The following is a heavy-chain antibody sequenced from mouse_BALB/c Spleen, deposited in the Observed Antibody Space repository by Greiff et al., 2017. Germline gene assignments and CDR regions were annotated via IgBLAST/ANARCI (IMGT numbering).Heavy chain of an antibody. J-gene: IGHJ2*01. CDR2: IWAGGST. CDR1: GFSLTSYG. D-gene: IGHD2-1*01. V-gene: IGHV2-9*02. Sequence: QVQLKESGPGLVAPSQSLSITCTVSGFSLTSYGVHWVRQPPGKGLEWLGVIWAGGSTNYNSALMSRLSISKDNSKSQVFLKMNSLQTDDTAMYYCARDRGTTIPYFDYWGQGTTLTVSS. CDR3: ARDRGTTIPYFDY.